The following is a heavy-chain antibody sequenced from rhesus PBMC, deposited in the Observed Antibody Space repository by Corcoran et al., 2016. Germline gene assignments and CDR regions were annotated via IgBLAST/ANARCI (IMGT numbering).Heavy chain of an antibody. V-gene: IGHV4-73*01. CDR2: SDGNRANT. CDR1: GGSITGYY. D-gene: IGHD3-16*01. J-gene: IGHJ6*01. CDR3: AKGYYYSGSYGLDS. Sequence: QVKLQQWGDGLVKPSETLSLTCTVYGGSITGYYWSWIRQPTGKGLAGVGDSDGNRANTNYDPSQQNRVTISKDTSKNQFSLKLSSVTAADTAVYYCAKGYYYSGSYGLDSWGQGVVVTVSS.